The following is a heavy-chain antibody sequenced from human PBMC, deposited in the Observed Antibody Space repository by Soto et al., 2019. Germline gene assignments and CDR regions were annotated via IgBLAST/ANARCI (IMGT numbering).Heavy chain of an antibody. CDR3: AADLSMITFGGVP. D-gene: IGHD3-16*01. CDR2: IVVGSGNT. J-gene: IGHJ5*02. CDR1: GFTFTSSA. V-gene: IGHV1-58*02. Sequence: GASVKVSCKASGFTFTSSAMQWVRQARGQRLEWIGWIVVGSGNTNYAQKFQERVTITRDMSTSTAYMELSSLRSEDTAVYYCAADLSMITFGGVPWGQGTLVTVSS.